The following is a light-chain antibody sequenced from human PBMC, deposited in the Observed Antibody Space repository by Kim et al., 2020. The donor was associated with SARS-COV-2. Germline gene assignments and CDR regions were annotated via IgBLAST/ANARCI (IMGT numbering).Light chain of an antibody. J-gene: IGLJ2*01. CDR1: KLGDKY. CDR3: QAWDSSNVV. Sequence: LSPGQTASITCSGDKLGDKYACWYQQKPGQSPVLVIYQDSKRPSGIPERFSGSNSGNTATLTISGTQAMDEADYYCQAWDSSNVVFGGGTQLTVL. CDR2: QDS. V-gene: IGLV3-1*01.